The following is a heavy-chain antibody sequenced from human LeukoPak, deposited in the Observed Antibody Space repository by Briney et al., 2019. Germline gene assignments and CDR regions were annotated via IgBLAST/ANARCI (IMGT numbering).Heavy chain of an antibody. J-gene: IGHJ3*02. D-gene: IGHD3-22*01. CDR1: GFTFSNAW. CDR3: ARLLRGGRDTPMVTMIVVRAKSGAFDI. V-gene: IGHV4-34*01. CDR2: INHSGST. Sequence: GSLRLSCAASGFTFSNAWLNWVRQAPGKGLEWIGEINHSGSTNYNPSLKSRVTISVDTSKNQFSLKLSTVTAADTAVYYCARLLRGGRDTPMVTMIVVRAKSGAFDIWGQGTMVTVSS.